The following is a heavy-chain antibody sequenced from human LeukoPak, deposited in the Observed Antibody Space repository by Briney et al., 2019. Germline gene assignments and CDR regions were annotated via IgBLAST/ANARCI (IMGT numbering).Heavy chain of an antibody. V-gene: IGHV1-18*01. CDR1: GYTFTSYG. Sequence: ASVKVSCKASGYTFTSYGICWVRQAPGQGLEWMGWISAYNGNTNYAQKLQGRVTITTDTSTSTAYMELRSLRSDDTDVYYCARWAFGVSSTPFDYWGQGTLVTVSS. J-gene: IGHJ4*02. D-gene: IGHD3-10*01. CDR2: ISAYNGNT. CDR3: ARWAFGVSSTPFDY.